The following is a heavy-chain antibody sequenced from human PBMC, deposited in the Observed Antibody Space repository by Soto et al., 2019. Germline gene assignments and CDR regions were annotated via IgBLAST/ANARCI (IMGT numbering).Heavy chain of an antibody. CDR1: GFTFSSYA. CDR3: ARERAELPPPLDY. D-gene: IGHD1-26*01. CDR2: ISYDGSNK. J-gene: IGHJ4*02. V-gene: IGHV3-30-3*01. Sequence: QVQLVESGGGVVQPGRSLRLSCAASGFTFSSYAMHWVRQAPGKGLEWVAVISYDGSNKYYADSVKGRFTISRDNSKNTLYLQMNSLRAEDTAVYYCARERAELPPPLDYWGQGTLVTVSS.